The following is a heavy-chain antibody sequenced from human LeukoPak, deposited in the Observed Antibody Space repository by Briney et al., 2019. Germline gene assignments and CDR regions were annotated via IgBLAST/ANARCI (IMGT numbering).Heavy chain of an antibody. Sequence: PGGSLRLSCAASGFTFSSYAMSWVRQAPGKGLEWVSAISGSGGSTYYADSVKGRFTISSDTSQNKLYLHMNSLRVEDTAVYYCAGGTDFWSGYCFDSWGQGTLVTVSS. V-gene: IGHV3-23*01. CDR3: AGGTDFWSGYCFDS. J-gene: IGHJ4*02. CDR2: ISGSGGST. CDR1: GFTFSSYA. D-gene: IGHD3-3*01.